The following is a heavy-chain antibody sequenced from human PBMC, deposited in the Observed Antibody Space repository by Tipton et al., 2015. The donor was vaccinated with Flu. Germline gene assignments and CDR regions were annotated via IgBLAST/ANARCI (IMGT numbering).Heavy chain of an antibody. CDR2: IYHGGTS. Sequence: LRLSCTVSGYSISTGYYWAWIRQPPGKGLEWIGSIYHGGTSYSNPSLESRVSMSVDTSRNQFSLKVSSVTAADTAVYYCARVEYFGSGTSNYWGQGTLVTVSS. CDR1: GYSISTGYY. CDR3: ARVEYFGSGTSNY. V-gene: IGHV4-38-2*02. J-gene: IGHJ4*02. D-gene: IGHD3-10*01.